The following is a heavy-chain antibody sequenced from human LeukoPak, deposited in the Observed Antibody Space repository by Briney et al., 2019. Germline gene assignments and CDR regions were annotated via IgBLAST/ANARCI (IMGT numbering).Heavy chain of an antibody. V-gene: IGHV1-18*01. CDR2: ISAYNGNT. CDR1: GYTFTSYG. Sequence: ASVKVSCKASGYTFTSYGISWVRQAPGQGLEWMGWISAYNGNTNYAQKLQGRVTMTTDTSTSTAYMELRSLRSDDTAVYYCARRMSYCSGGSCYKGIDYWGQGTLVTVSS. J-gene: IGHJ4*02. CDR3: ARRMSYCSGGSCYKGIDY. D-gene: IGHD2-15*01.